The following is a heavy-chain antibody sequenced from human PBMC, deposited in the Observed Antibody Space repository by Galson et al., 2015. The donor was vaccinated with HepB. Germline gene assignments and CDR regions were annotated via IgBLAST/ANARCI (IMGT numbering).Heavy chain of an antibody. CDR3: ARAHSPPVATNLVVGYFDY. J-gene: IGHJ4*02. CDR1: GFTFSTYA. V-gene: IGHV3-30-3*01. D-gene: IGHD5-24*01. CDR2: ISYDGTNK. Sequence: SLRLSCAASGFTFSTYAMSWVRQAPGKGLEWVAVISYDGTNKYYADSVKGRFTISRGNSKNTLYLQMNSLRVEDTAVYYCARAHSPPVATNLVVGYFDYWGQGTLVTVAA.